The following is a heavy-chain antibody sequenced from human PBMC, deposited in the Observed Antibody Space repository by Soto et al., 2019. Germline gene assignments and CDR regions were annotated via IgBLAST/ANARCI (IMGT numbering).Heavy chain of an antibody. D-gene: IGHD1-1*01. V-gene: IGHV4-34*01. CDR1: GGSFSGYY. CDR2: INHRGST. CDR3: VRDGTKTLRDWFDP. Sequence: SETLSLTCAGYGGSFSGYYWSWIHQTPGKGLEWLGEINHRGSTNYNPSLKSRVTISVDTSRTQFSLKLSSVTAADTAVYYCVRDGTKTLRDWFDPWGQGISVTVSS. J-gene: IGHJ5*02.